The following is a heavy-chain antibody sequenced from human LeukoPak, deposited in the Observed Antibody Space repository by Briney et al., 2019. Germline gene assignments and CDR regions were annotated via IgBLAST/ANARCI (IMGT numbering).Heavy chain of an antibody. CDR1: GFTFSSYS. CDR2: ISSSSSYI. Sequence: GGSLRLSCAASGFTFSSYSMNWLRQAPGKGLEWVSSISSSSSYIYYADSVKGRFTISRDNAKNSLYLKMNSLRAEDTAVYYCARDVVGAFYYYYYMDVWGKGTTVTVSS. CDR3: ARDVVGAFYYYYYMDV. J-gene: IGHJ6*03. D-gene: IGHD1-26*01. V-gene: IGHV3-21*01.